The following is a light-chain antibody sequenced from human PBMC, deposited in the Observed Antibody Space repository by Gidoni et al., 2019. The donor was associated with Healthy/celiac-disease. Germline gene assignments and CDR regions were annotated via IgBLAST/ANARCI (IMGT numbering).Light chain of an antibody. Sequence: DIQMTQSPSSLSASVGDRVTITCQASQDISNYLNWYQQKPGKAPKLLISNLETGVPSRFSGSGSGTDFTFTISSLQPEDIATYYCQQYDNLPGFTFGPGTKVDIK. CDR3: QQYDNLPGFT. CDR1: QDISNY. J-gene: IGKJ3*01. V-gene: IGKV1-33*01.